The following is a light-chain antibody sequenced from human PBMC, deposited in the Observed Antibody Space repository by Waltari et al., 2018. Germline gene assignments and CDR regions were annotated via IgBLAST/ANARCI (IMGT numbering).Light chain of an antibody. CDR2: EVT. J-gene: IGLJ1*01. CDR1: SSAVGSYNL. V-gene: IGLV2-23*02. Sequence: QSALTQPASVSGSPGQSITISCTGTSSAVGSYNLVSWYQHHQGKAPKLIIYEVTKRPSGVSNRFSGSKSGNTASLTISGLQAEDETDYYCCSFVGSRTSLYVFGTGTKVSVL. CDR3: CSFVGSRTSLYV.